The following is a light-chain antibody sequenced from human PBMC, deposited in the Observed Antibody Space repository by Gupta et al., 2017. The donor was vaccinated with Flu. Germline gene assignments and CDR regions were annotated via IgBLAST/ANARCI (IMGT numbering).Light chain of an antibody. CDR2: WAS. J-gene: IGKJ1*01. CDR1: QSLLYNSNNKNY. CDR3: QQYFSTPWT. V-gene: IGKV4-1*01. Sequence: DIVMTQAPDSLAMSLGERATISCKSSQSLLYNSNNKNYLAWYQQKPGQPPKLLIYWASTRESGVSDRFSGSGSGTDFTLTITSLQAEDVAVYYCQQYFSTPWTFGRGTQVEIK.